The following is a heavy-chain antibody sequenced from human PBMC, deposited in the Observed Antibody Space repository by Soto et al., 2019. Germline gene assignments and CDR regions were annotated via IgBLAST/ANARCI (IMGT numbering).Heavy chain of an antibody. D-gene: IGHD6-13*01. J-gene: IGHJ4*02. CDR3: ARGGALSTSWYWGDGLDS. CDR2: IIPVFGTP. Sequence: SVNVSCKASGYSFSSHAITWVRQAPGQGLEWMGGIIPVFGTPSYAQKFQGRVTISADKSTNTSYLELRSLRSEDTAVYYCARGGALSTSWYWGDGLDSWGQGTQVTVSS. CDR1: GYSFSSHA. V-gene: IGHV1-69*06.